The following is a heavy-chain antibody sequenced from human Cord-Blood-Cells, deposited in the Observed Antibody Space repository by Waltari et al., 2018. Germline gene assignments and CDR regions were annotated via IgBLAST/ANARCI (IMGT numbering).Heavy chain of an antibody. V-gene: IGHV3-48*01. CDR1: GFTFSSYS. J-gene: IGHJ3*02. Sequence: EVQLVESGGGLVQPGGSLRLSCAASGFTFSSYSMNWVRPAPGKGLEWVSYISSSSSTIYYADSVKGRLTISRDNAKNSLYLQMNSLRAEDTAVYYCARKYCSSTSCYDAFDIWGQGTMVTVSS. D-gene: IGHD2-2*01. CDR2: ISSSSSTI. CDR3: ARKYCSSTSCYDAFDI.